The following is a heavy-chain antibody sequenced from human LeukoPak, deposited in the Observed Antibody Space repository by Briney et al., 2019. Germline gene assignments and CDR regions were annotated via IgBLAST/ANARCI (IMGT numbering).Heavy chain of an antibody. Sequence: ASVKVSCKASGYTFTSYGISWVRQAPGQGLEWMGWISAYNGNTNYAQKLQGRVTMTTDTSTSTAYMELRSLRSEDTAVYYCARSRSTIVVVPAATGDYYYYYYMDVWGKGTTVTVSS. J-gene: IGHJ6*03. CDR2: ISAYNGNT. V-gene: IGHV1-18*01. CDR3: ARSRSTIVVVPAATGDYYYYYYMDV. D-gene: IGHD2-2*01. CDR1: GYTFTSYG.